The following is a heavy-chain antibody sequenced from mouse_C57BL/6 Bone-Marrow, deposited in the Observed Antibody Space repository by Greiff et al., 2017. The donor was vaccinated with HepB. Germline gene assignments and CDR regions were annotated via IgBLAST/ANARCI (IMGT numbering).Heavy chain of an antibody. CDR1: GFTFSDYG. CDR2: ISSGSSTI. V-gene: IGHV5-17*01. Sequence: EVKLVESGGGLVKPGGSLKLSCAASGFTFSDYGMHWVRQAPEKGLEWVAYISSGSSTIYYADTVKGRFTISRDNAKNTLFLQLTSLRSEDAAMYYCARPAMDYWGQGTSVTVSA. CDR3: ARPAMDY. J-gene: IGHJ4*01.